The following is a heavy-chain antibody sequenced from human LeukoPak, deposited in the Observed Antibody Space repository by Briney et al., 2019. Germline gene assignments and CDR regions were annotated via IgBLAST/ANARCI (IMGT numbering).Heavy chain of an antibody. D-gene: IGHD5-18*01. CDR2: IYYSGST. V-gene: IGHV4-31*03. CDR1: GGSISSGGYY. CDR3: ARCGCSYGYWYYYYGMDV. J-gene: IGHJ6*02. Sequence: SETLSLTCTVSGGSISSGGYYWSWIRQHPGKGLEWIGYIYYSGSTYYNPSLKSRVTISVDTSKNQFSLNLSSVTAADTAVYYCARCGCSYGYWYYYYGMDVWGQGTTVTVSS.